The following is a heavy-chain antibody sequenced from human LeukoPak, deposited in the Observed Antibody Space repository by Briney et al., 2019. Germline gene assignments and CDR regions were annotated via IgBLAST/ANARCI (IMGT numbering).Heavy chain of an antibody. Sequence: SSETLSLTCAVYGGSFSGYYWSWIRQPPGKGLEWIGEINHSGSTNYNPSLKSRVTISVDTSKNQFSLKLSSVTAADTAVYYCARGRYYYGSGSYYNPTRYYYYYMDVWGKGPRSPSP. CDR3: ARGRYYYGSGSYYNPTRYYYYYMDV. J-gene: IGHJ6*03. CDR2: INHSGST. D-gene: IGHD3-10*01. CDR1: GGSFSGYY. V-gene: IGHV4-34*01.